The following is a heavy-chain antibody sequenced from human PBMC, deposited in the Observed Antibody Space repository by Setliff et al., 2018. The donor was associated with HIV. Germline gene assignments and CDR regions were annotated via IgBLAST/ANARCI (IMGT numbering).Heavy chain of an antibody. J-gene: IGHJ4*01. D-gene: IGHD2-21*01. V-gene: IGHV3-23*03. Sequence: GGSLRLSCVTSGITFINAAMAWVRQAPGKGPEWISFIYSGSSSAFFADSVKGRVTISRDNSRNTLFLQMNSLRAEATAVYYCSKEPSSCSAPRPSLCGYFDSWGQGTQVTVSS. CDR2: IYSGSSSA. CDR3: SKEPSSCSAPRPSLCGYFDS. CDR1: GITFINAA.